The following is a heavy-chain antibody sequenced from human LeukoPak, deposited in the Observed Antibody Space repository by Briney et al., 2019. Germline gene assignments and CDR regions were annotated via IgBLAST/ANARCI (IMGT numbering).Heavy chain of an antibody. CDR1: GGTFSDYY. V-gene: IGHV3-11*01. D-gene: IGHD2-8*01. J-gene: IGHJ4*01. Sequence: PGGSLRLSCAVSGGTFSDYYMSWIRQVPGKGLEWISYISNSATTIFYADSVKGRFTISRDNAKNSLYLQMNSLRVEDTAIYYCARPAGNGPLGHFDYWGHGTPVTVSS. CDR2: ISNSATTI. CDR3: ARPAGNGPLGHFDY.